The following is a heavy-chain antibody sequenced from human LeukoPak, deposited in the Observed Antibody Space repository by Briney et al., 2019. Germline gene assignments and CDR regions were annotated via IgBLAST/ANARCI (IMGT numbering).Heavy chain of an antibody. D-gene: IGHD5-24*01. CDR3: TRVGYIDEGIDY. Sequence: GGSLRLSCAASGFTFSSYAMSWVRQAPGKGLEWVSAISGSGGSTYYADSVKGRFSISRDNSKNTLYLQMNSLRAEDTAIYYCTRVGYIDEGIDYWGQGTLVTVSS. J-gene: IGHJ4*02. V-gene: IGHV3-23*01. CDR2: ISGSGGST. CDR1: GFTFSSYA.